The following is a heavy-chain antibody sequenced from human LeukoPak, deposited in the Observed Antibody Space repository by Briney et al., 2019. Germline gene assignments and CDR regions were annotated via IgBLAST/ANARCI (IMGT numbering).Heavy chain of an antibody. Sequence: SETLSLTCTVSGGSISSYYWSWIRQPPGKGLEWIGYIYYSGSTNYNPSLKSRVTMSVDTSKNQFSLKLSSVTAADTAVYYCARAIAVAGTIFDYWGQGTLVTVSS. CDR2: IYYSGST. CDR1: GGSISSYY. V-gene: IGHV4-59*12. J-gene: IGHJ4*02. CDR3: ARAIAVAGTIFDY. D-gene: IGHD6-19*01.